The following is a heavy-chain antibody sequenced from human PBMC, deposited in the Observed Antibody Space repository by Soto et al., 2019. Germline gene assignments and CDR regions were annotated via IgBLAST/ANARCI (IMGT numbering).Heavy chain of an antibody. Sequence: EVQLVESGGGLVQPGGSLKLSCAASGFTFSGSAMHWVRQASGKGLEWVGRIRSKANSYATAYAASVKGRFTISRDDSKNTAYLQMNSLKTEDTAVYYCTRLKNYGDPRVDYYYMDVWGKGTTVTVSS. D-gene: IGHD4-17*01. CDR2: IRSKANSYAT. J-gene: IGHJ6*03. CDR3: TRLKNYGDPRVDYYYMDV. V-gene: IGHV3-73*01. CDR1: GFTFSGSA.